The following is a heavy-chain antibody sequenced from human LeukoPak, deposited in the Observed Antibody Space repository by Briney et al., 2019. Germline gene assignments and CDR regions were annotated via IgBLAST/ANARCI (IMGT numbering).Heavy chain of an antibody. V-gene: IGHV4-59*01. D-gene: IGHD6-13*01. CDR3: ARDQSSSWYTFSGDTYWYFDL. CDR2: IYYSGST. Sequence: SETLSLTCTVSGGSISSYYWSWIRQPPGKGLEWIGYIYYSGSTNYNPSLKSRVTISVDTSKNQFSLKLSSVTAADTAVYYCARDQSSSWYTFSGDTYWYFDLWGRGTLVTVSS. CDR1: GGSISSYY. J-gene: IGHJ2*01.